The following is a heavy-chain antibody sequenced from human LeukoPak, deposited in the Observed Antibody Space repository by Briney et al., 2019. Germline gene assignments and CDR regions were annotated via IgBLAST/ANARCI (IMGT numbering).Heavy chain of an antibody. CDR1: GITLSNYG. CDR2: ISDSGGRT. CDR3: AKRGVVIRVILVGFHKEAYYFDS. J-gene: IGHJ4*02. D-gene: IGHD3-22*01. Sequence: GGSLSLTCAVSGITLSNYGMSWVRQAPGKGLEWVAGISDSGGRTNYADSVKGRFTISRDNPKNTLYLQMNSLRAEDTAVYFCAKRGVVIRVILVGFHKEAYYFDSWGQGALVTVSS. V-gene: IGHV3-23*01.